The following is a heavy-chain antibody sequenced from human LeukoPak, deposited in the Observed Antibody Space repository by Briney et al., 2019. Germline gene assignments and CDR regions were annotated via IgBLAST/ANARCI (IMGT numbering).Heavy chain of an antibody. V-gene: IGHV3-15*01. J-gene: IGHJ4*02. CDR2: IKSKTDGGTT. Sequence: KPGGSLRLSCAASGFTFSSYSMNWVRQAPGKGLEWVGRIKSKTDGGTTDYAAPVKGRFAVSRDDSKNTLYLQMNSLKTEDTAVYYCTGIVGAMGGQGTLVTVSS. CDR1: GFTFSSYS. CDR3: TGIVGAM. D-gene: IGHD1-26*01.